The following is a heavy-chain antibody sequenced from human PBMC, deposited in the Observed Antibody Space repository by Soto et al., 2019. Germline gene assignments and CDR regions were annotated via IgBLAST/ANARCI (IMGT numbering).Heavy chain of an antibody. CDR2: IYYSGST. CDR3: ARSPSSSYGSGSYYKVFGP. CDR1: GGSISSYY. V-gene: IGHV4-59*01. Sequence: PSETLSLTCTVSGGSISSYYWSWIRQPPGKGLEWIGYIYYSGSTNYNPSLKSRVTISVDTSKNQFSLKLSSVTAADTAVYYCARSPSSSYGSGSYYKVFGPWGQGTLVTVS. J-gene: IGHJ5*02. D-gene: IGHD3-10*01.